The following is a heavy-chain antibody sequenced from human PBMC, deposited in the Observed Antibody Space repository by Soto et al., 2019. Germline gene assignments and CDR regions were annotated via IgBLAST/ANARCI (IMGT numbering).Heavy chain of an antibody. D-gene: IGHD2-2*01. J-gene: IGHJ5*02. CDR1: GYTLTELS. CDR3: ATDPPLCSSTSCPQFDP. Sequence: ASVKVSCKASGYTLTELSMHWVRQAPGKGLEWMGGFDPEDGETIYAQKFQGRVTMTEDTSTDTAYMELSSLRSEDTAVYYCATDPPLCSSTSCPQFDPWGQGTLVTVSS. V-gene: IGHV1-24*01. CDR2: FDPEDGET.